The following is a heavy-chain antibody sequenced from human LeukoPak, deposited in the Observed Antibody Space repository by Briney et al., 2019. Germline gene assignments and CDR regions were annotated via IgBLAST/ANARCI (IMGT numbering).Heavy chain of an antibody. CDR2: IYYSGST. CDR3: ARVSGYYGSGRYGMDV. D-gene: IGHD3-10*01. Sequence: PSETLSLTCTVSGGSISGSSYYWGWIRQPPGKGLEWIGSIYYSGSTYYNPSLKSRVTISVDTSKNQFSLKLSSVTAADTAVYYCARVSGYYGSGRYGMDVWGQGTTVTVSS. CDR1: GGSISGSSYY. V-gene: IGHV4-39*01. J-gene: IGHJ6*02.